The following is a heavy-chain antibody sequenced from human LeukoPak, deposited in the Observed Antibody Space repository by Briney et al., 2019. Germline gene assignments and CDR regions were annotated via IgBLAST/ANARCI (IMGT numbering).Heavy chain of an antibody. V-gene: IGHV1-8*01. D-gene: IGHD3-22*01. CDR2: MNPNSGNT. Sequence: ASVKVSCKASGYTFTSYDINWVRQATGQGLEWMGWMNPNSGNTGYAQKFQGRVTMTRNSSISTAYMELSSLRSEDTAVYYCARMDYYDIRDNWFDPWGQGTLVTVSS. CDR3: ARMDYYDIRDNWFDP. J-gene: IGHJ5*02. CDR1: GYTFTSYD.